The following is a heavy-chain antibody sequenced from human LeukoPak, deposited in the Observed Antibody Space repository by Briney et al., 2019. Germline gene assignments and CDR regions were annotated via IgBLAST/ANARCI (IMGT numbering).Heavy chain of an antibody. CDR3: AKDVGYDFWSGYPNY. J-gene: IGHJ4*02. V-gene: IGHV1-18*01. D-gene: IGHD3-3*01. CDR1: GYTFTSYG. CDR2: ISAYNGNT. Sequence: GASVKVSCKASGYTFTSYGISWVRQAPGQGLEWMGWISAYNGNTNYAQKLQGRVTMTTDTSTSTAYMELRSLRSDDTAVYYCAKDVGYDFWSGYPNYWGQGTLVTVSS.